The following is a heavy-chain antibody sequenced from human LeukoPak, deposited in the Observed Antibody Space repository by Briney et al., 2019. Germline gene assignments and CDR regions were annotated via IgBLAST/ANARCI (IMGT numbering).Heavy chain of an antibody. D-gene: IGHD1-1*01. J-gene: IGHJ5*02. CDR1: GGSISSGSYN. V-gene: IGHV4-39*01. CDR3: ARQKGGGQEVRKGFDP. Sequence: AETLSLTCTVSGGSISSGSYNWGWLRQSPGKGLEWIGSIYFSGSTYYNPSLKSRLSISVDTSKNQFSLKLSSVTAEDTAVYYCARQKGGGQEVRKGFDPWGQGTLVTVSS. CDR2: IYFSGST.